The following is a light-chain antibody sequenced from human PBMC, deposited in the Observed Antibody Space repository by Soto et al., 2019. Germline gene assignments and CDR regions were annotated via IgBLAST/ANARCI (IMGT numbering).Light chain of an antibody. J-gene: IGLJ2*01. CDR3: GTWDSSLSAGV. V-gene: IGLV1-51*01. CDR1: SSNIGNNY. CDR2: DND. Sequence: QSVLTQPPSVSAAPGQKVTSSCSGSSSNIGNNYVSWYQQLPGTAPKFLIYDNDKRPSGIPDRFSGSKSGTSATLGITGLQTGDEADYYCGTWDSSLSAGVFGGGTKLTVL.